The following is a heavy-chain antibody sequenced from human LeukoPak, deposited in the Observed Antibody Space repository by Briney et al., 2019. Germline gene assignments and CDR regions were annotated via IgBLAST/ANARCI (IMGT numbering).Heavy chain of an antibody. CDR1: GGSITTSSYY. Sequence: SETLSLTCSVSGGSITTSSYYWGWIRQPPEEGLEWIGSIYYTGGTYYSPSLKSRVTISVDTSKNQFSLKLSSVTAADTAVYYCARHGGTRVTLVEVFYFDYWGLGTLVTVSS. J-gene: IGHJ4*02. CDR2: IYYTGGT. CDR3: ARHGGTRVTLVEVFYFDY. V-gene: IGHV4-39*01. D-gene: IGHD4-11*01.